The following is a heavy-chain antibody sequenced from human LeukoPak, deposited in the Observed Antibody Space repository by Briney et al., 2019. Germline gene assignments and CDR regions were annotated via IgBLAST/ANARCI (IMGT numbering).Heavy chain of an antibody. V-gene: IGHV3-48*03. CDR1: GFTFSSFE. Sequence: GGSLRLSCAASGFTFSSFEMKWVRQAPGKGLEWVSYISSGGSTIYYADSVKGRFTISRDNAKNSLYLQMNSLRAEDTALYYCARKAGGSYLLSAFDIWGQGTMVTVSS. CDR2: ISSGGSTI. CDR3: ARKAGGSYLLSAFDI. J-gene: IGHJ3*02. D-gene: IGHD1-26*01.